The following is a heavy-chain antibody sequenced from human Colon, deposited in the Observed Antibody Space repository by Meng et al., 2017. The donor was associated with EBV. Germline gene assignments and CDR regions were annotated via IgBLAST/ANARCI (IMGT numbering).Heavy chain of an antibody. Sequence: QVHLVESGGGVVQPGRSLRFSCAASRFSFGNFAMHWVRQAPGKGLEWVAVTSSDGSNRHYADSVKGRFTISRDNSKNTVYLQMNSLRAEDTAVYYCAKPIEYYDDAGPYFDYWGQGTLVTVSS. CDR1: RFSFGNFA. D-gene: IGHD3-16*01. V-gene: IGHV3-30*18. CDR3: AKPIEYYDDAGPYFDY. J-gene: IGHJ4*02. CDR2: TSSDGSNR.